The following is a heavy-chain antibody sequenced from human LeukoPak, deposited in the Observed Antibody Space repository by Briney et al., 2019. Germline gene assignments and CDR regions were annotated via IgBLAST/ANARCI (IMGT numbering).Heavy chain of an antibody. Sequence: ASVKVSCKASGYTFTSYYMHWVRQAPGQGLEWMGIINPSGGSTSYAQKFQGRVTMTRDTSISTAYMELSRLRSDDTAVYYCARDAAARKEDYYYGMDVWGQGATVTVSS. CDR2: INPSGGST. CDR3: ARDAAARKEDYYYGMDV. V-gene: IGHV1-46*01. J-gene: IGHJ6*02. CDR1: GYTFTSYY.